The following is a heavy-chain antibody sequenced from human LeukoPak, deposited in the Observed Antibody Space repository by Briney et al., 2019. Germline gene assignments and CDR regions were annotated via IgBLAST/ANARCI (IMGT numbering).Heavy chain of an antibody. Sequence: GGSLRLSCAASGFTVSSNYMSWVRQAPGKGLEWVSVIYSGGSTYYADSVKGRFTISRHNSKNTLYLQMNSLRAEDTAVYYCARALAYCRGDCYSFDSWGQGTLVTVSS. CDR3: ARALAYCRGDCYSFDS. CDR1: GFTVSSNY. V-gene: IGHV3-53*04. D-gene: IGHD2-21*02. J-gene: IGHJ4*02. CDR2: IYSGGST.